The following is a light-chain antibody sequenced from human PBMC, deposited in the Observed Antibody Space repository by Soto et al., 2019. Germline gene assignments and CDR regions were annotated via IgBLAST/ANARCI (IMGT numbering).Light chain of an antibody. V-gene: IGLV2-14*01. Sequence: QSVLTQPASVSGSPGQSITISCTGSSSDVGGYNYVSWYQHHPGEAPKLVIHEVTDRPSGVSNRFSGSKSGNTASLTISGLQAEDEADYYCSSYTTSSTHVVFGGGTKLTVL. CDR1: SSDVGGYNY. J-gene: IGLJ2*01. CDR2: EVT. CDR3: SSYTTSSTHVV.